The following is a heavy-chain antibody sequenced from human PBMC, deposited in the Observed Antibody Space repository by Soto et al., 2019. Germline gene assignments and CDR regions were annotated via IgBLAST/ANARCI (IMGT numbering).Heavy chain of an antibody. Sequence: ESGGGVVQPGRSLRLSCAASGFTFNSYGMHWVRQAPGRGLEWVAVIWFDGSKKYYADSVKGRFTVSRDNSQNTMYLQMNSLRAEDTAVYYCARDRCGVTNCYGHFDYWGQGSLVSVSS. CDR1: GFTFNSYG. V-gene: IGHV3-33*01. J-gene: IGHJ4*02. CDR3: ARDRCGVTNCYGHFDY. D-gene: IGHD2-2*01. CDR2: IWFDGSKK.